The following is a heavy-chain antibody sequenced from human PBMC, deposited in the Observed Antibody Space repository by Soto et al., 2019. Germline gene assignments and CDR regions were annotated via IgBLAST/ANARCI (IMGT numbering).Heavy chain of an antibody. D-gene: IGHD3-10*01. Sequence: SETLSLTCTVSGGSISSGDYYWSWIRQPPGKGLEWIGYIYYSGSTYYNPSLKSRVTISVDTSKNQFSLKLSSVTAADTAVYYCARDHYYGSGSHPQDSGYAEYTYYYYYGMDVWGQGTTVTVSS. V-gene: IGHV4-30-4*02. CDR1: GGSISSGDYY. J-gene: IGHJ6*02. CDR2: IYYSGST. CDR3: ARDHYYGSGSHPQDSGYAEYTYYYYYGMDV.